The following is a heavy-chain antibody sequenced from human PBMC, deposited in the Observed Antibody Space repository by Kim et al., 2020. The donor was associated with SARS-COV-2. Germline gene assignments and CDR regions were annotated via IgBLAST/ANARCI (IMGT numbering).Heavy chain of an antibody. Sequence: DSVKGRFTISRDNAKNTLYLQMNSLRAEDTAVYYCARVEWELLYGYYFDYWGQGTLVTVSS. D-gene: IGHD1-26*01. CDR3: ARVEWELLYGYYFDY. V-gene: IGHV3-74*01. J-gene: IGHJ4*02.